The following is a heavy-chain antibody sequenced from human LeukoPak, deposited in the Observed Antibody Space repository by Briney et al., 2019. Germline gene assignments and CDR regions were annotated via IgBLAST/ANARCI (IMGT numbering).Heavy chain of an antibody. Sequence: GGSLRLSCAASGFTFSSYSMNWVRQAPGKGLEWVAVISYDGSNKYYADSVKGRFTISRDNSKNTLYLQMNSLRAEDTAVYYCAKARGLSWPNYWGQGTLVTVSS. J-gene: IGHJ4*02. CDR3: AKARGLSWPNY. D-gene: IGHD3-10*01. V-gene: IGHV3-30*18. CDR1: GFTFSSYS. CDR2: ISYDGSNK.